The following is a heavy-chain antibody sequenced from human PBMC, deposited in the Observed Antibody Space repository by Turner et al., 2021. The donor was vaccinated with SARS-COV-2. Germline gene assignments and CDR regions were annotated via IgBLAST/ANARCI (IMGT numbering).Heavy chain of an antibody. V-gene: IGHV3-30*04. CDR3: ARSYSGSYYDAFDI. CDR1: GFTFSTYA. D-gene: IGHD1-26*01. J-gene: IGHJ3*02. CDR2: ISYDGSNK. Sequence: QVQLVESGGGVVQPGRSLRLSCAASGFTFSTYAMHWVRQAPGKGLEWVAVISYDGSNKYYADSVKGRFTCSRDNSKNTLYLQMNSLRAEDTAVYYCARSYSGSYYDAFDIWGQGTMVTVSS.